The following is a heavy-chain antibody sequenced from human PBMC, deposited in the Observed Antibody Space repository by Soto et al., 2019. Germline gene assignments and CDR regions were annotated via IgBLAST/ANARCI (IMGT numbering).Heavy chain of an antibody. CDR1: GLTFDDYA. J-gene: IGHJ6*02. Sequence: EVQLVESGGGLVQPGRSLRLSCEASGLTFDDYAMHWVRQAPGKGLEWVSGISWNSGSTYYADSVKGRFTISRDNSKNTLYLQMNSLRAEDTAVYYCAKNGFAPDYYYYGMDVWGQGTTVTVSS. CDR2: ISWNSGST. CDR3: AKNGFAPDYYYYGMDV. V-gene: IGHV3-9*01.